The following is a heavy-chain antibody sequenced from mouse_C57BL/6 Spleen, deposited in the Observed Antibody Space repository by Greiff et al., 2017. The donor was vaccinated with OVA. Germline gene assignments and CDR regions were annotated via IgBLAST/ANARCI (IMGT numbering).Heavy chain of an antibody. CDR3: ARDGLYAMDY. Sequence: VQLQQPGAELVRPGSSVKLSCKASGYTFTSYWMDWVKQRPGQGLEWIGNIYPSDSETHYNQKFKDKATLTVDKSSSTAYMQLSSLTSEDSAVYYCARDGLYAMDYWGQGTSVTVSS. CDR1: GYTFTSYW. CDR2: IYPSDSET. J-gene: IGHJ4*01. D-gene: IGHD2-3*01. V-gene: IGHV1-61*01.